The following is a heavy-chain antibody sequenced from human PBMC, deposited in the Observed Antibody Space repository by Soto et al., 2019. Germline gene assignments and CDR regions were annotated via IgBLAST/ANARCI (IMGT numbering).Heavy chain of an antibody. D-gene: IGHD3-22*01. CDR3: AKGYYYDSSGYYPIDY. J-gene: IGHJ4*02. CDR2: ISGSGGST. Sequence: GGSLRLSCAASGFTFSSYAMSWVRQAPGKGLEWVSAISGSGGSTYYADSVKGRFTISRDNSKNTLYLQMNSLRAEDTAVYYCAKGYYYDSSGYYPIDYWGQGTLVTVSS. V-gene: IGHV3-23*01. CDR1: GFTFSSYA.